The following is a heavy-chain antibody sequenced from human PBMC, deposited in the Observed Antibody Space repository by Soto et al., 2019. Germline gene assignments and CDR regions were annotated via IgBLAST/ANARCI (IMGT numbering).Heavy chain of an antibody. Sequence: GSLRLPGSASGRTVSSNYMSGVRQAPGKGLEWVSVIYSGGGKFYAESVKGRFTISRDNSKNTLYLQMNSLRAEDTAVYYCARDDYYGSNMYGMDVWGQGTKVTVYS. CDR2: IYSGGGK. CDR1: GRTVSSNY. J-gene: IGHJ6*02. D-gene: IGHD3-10*01. CDR3: ARDDYYGSNMYGMDV. V-gene: IGHV3-53*01.